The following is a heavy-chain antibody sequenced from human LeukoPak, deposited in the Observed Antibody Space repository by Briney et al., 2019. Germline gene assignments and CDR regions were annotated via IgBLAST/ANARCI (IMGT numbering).Heavy chain of an antibody. CDR2: IITIFGIA. J-gene: IGHJ6*02. Sequence: ASVKVSCKTSGGTFSSYAISWVRQAPGPGLEWMGRIITIFGIANYEQKFQGRVTITADKSTSTAYMELSSLRSEDTAVYYCARDRGSSSGWYDLPLNYYYVYGMDVWGQGTTVTVSS. CDR3: ARDRGSSSGWYDLPLNYYYVYGMDV. CDR1: GGTFSSYA. D-gene: IGHD6-19*01. V-gene: IGHV1-69*04.